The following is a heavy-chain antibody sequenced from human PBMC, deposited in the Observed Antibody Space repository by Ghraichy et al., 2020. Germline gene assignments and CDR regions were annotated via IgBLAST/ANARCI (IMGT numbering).Heavy chain of an antibody. J-gene: IGHJ4*02. Sequence: ASVKVSCKASGYTFTGYYMHWVRQAPGQGLEWMGWINPNSGGTNYAQKFQGRVTMTRDTSISTAYMELSRLRSDDTAVYYCARDKGAVAGTGFDYWGQGTLVTVSS. CDR3: ARDKGAVAGTGFDY. V-gene: IGHV1-2*02. D-gene: IGHD6-19*01. CDR2: INPNSGGT. CDR1: GYTFTGYY.